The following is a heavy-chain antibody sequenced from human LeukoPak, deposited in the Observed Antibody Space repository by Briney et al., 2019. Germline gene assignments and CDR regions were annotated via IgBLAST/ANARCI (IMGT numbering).Heavy chain of an antibody. J-gene: IGHJ5*02. D-gene: IGHD5-18*01. V-gene: IGHV4-31*03. CDR2: IYYSGSS. Sequence: SETLSLTCTVSGGSISSGGYYWSWIRQHPGKGLEWIGYIYYSGSSYYNPSLKSRVTISVDTSKNQFSLKLSSVTAADTAVYYCARGSNSYGQYNRFDPWGQGTLVTVSS. CDR3: ARGSNSYGQYNRFDP. CDR1: GGSISSGGYY.